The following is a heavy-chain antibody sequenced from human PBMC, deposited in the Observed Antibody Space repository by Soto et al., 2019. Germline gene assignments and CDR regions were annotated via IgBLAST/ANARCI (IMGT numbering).Heavy chain of an antibody. CDR2: ISSSGSTI. CDR3: ARDSLQQLPITGIAY. V-gene: IGHV3-11*01. J-gene: IGHJ4*02. D-gene: IGHD6-13*01. CDR1: GFTFSDYY. Sequence: GGSLRLSCAASGFTFSDYYMSWIRQAPGKGLEWVSYISSSGSTIYYADSVKGRFTISRDNAKNSLYLQMNSLRAEDTAVYYCARDSLQQLPITGIAYWGQGTLVTVSS.